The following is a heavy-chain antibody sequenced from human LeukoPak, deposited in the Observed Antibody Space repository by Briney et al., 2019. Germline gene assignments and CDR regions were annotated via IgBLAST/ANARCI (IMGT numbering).Heavy chain of an antibody. Sequence: ASVKVSCKASEYTFIGYYMHWVRQAPGQGLEWMGWINPNSGGANYAQKFQGRVTMTTDTSINTASMELTRLRSDDTAVYYCARGGSGGYDSPLDYWGQGTLVT. CDR3: ARGGSGGYDSPLDY. J-gene: IGHJ4*02. CDR1: EYTFIGYY. D-gene: IGHD5-12*01. CDR2: INPNSGGA. V-gene: IGHV1-2*02.